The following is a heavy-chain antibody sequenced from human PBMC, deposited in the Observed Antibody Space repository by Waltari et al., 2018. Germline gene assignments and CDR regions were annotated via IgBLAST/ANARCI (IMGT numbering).Heavy chain of an antibody. CDR2: MDPGGTT. D-gene: IGHD1-26*01. CDR1: GGSITRITW. J-gene: IGHJ4*02. V-gene: IGHV4-4*02. CDR3: ARDRIGIVGAIDY. Sequence: QVQLQESGPGLVKPSGTLSLTCAVSGGSITRITWWSWVRRPPGKGLGLMGEMDPGGTTNYNPSLKSRVTISVDKAKNQFSLKLSSVTAADTAVYYCARDRIGIVGAIDYWGQGTLVIVSS.